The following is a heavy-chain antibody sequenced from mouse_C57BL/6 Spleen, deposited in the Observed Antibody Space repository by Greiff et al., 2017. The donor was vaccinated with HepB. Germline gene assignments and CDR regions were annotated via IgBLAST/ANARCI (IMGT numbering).Heavy chain of an antibody. CDR2: IYPGSGST. CDR1: GYTFTSYW. J-gene: IGHJ1*03. D-gene: IGHD1-1*01. V-gene: IGHV1-55*01. Sequence: VQLQQSGAELVKPGASVKMSCKASGYTFTSYWITWVKQRPGQGLEWIGDIYPGSGSTNYNEKFKSKATLTVDTSSSTAYMQLSSLTSEDSAVYYCARGTTVVADWYFDVWGTGTTVTVSS. CDR3: ARGTTVVADWYFDV.